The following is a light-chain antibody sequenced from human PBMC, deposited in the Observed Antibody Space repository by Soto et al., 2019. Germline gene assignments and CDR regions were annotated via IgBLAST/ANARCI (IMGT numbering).Light chain of an antibody. CDR2: GAS. Sequence: IVLTQSPGTLSLSPGERATLSCRASQSVSSTYIAWYQQNPGQAPRLLIYGASSRATGIPDRFSGSGSGTDFTVTISRLEPEDFAVYFWQQYGRSPPFTFGQGTKVEIK. CDR1: QSVSSTY. CDR3: QQYGRSPPFT. V-gene: IGKV3-20*01. J-gene: IGKJ2*01.